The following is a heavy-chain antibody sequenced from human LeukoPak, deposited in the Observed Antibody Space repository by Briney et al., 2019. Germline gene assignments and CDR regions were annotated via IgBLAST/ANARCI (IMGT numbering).Heavy chain of an antibody. CDR1: GFTFSNYA. CDR2: ISYDGNNK. V-gene: IGHV3-30-3*01. CDR3: ARGGYGSGSDYYFDY. D-gene: IGHD3-10*01. J-gene: IGHJ4*02. Sequence: GGSLRLSCAASGFTFSNYAMHWVRQAPGRGLEWVAVISYDGNNKYYADSVKGRFTISRDNSNNTLYLQMNSLRIEDTAVYYCARGGYGSGSDYYFDYWGQGTLVTVSS.